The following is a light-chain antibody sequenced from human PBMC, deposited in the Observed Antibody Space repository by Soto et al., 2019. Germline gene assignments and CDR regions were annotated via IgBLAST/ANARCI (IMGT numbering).Light chain of an antibody. V-gene: IGLV2-8*01. CDR2: EDS. CDR3: SPYAGSNNYEV. J-gene: IGLJ1*01. Sequence: QSVLTHPPSASGPTGQSVTISCTGTSSDVGGYNYVSWYQQHPGKAPKLMIYEDSKRPSGVPDRFSGSKSGNPASLTVSGLQAEDEADYYCSPYAGSNNYEVLENGPQVTVL. CDR1: SSDVGGYNY.